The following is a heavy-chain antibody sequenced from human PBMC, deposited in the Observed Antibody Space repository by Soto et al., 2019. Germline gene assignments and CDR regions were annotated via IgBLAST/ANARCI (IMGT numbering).Heavy chain of an antibody. CDR1: GFPFSNYG. V-gene: IGHV3-33*01. CDR2: IYYDGSSK. J-gene: IGHJ4*02. CDR3: ARVAFSSGTYYLFDY. D-gene: IGHD1-26*01. Sequence: QVQLVESGGGVVQPGRSLRLSCAASGFPFSNYGMHWVRQAPGKGLEWVAVIYYDGSSKYYADSVKARFTISRDNSKNTLYLQMNSLRADDTAVYYCARVAFSSGTYYLFDYWGQGTLVTVSS.